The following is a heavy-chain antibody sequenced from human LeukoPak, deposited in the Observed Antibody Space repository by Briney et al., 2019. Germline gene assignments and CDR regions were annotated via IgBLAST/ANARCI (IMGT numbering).Heavy chain of an antibody. CDR1: GFTFSSYW. V-gene: IGHV3-7*04. CDR3: ARARIDY. Sequence: GGSLRLSCVGSGFTFSSYWMTWVRQAPRKGLEWVANIKDDGSEKYTVDSVKGRFTISRDNAKNLLYLQMSSLRAEDPAVYYCARARIDYWGQGTLVTVSS. J-gene: IGHJ4*02. CDR2: IKDDGSEK. D-gene: IGHD1-14*01.